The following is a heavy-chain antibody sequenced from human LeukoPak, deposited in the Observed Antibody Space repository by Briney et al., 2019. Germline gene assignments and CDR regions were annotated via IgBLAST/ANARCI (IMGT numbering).Heavy chain of an antibody. CDR2: IYYSGST. V-gene: IGHV4-59*01. J-gene: IGHJ5*02. CDR1: GGSISSYY. CDR3: ARAPYSSSWSVTWFDP. Sequence: SETLSLTCTVSGGSISSYYWSWIRQPPGQGLEWIGYIYYSGSTNYNPSLKSRVTISVDTSKNQFSLKLSSVTAADTAVYYCARAPYSSSWSVTWFDPWGQGTLVTVSS. D-gene: IGHD6-13*01.